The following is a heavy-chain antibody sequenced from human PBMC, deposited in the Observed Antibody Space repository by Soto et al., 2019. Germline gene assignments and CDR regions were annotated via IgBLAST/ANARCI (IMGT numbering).Heavy chain of an antibody. CDR3: ARGGCGSGGDCSPVDV. D-gene: IGHD2-21*02. V-gene: IGHV3-7*01. CDR1: GFTFSSYW. J-gene: IGHJ6*04. CDR2: IKQNGDEK. Sequence: EVQLVESGGGLVQPGGSLRLSCAASGFTFSSYWMSWVRQAPGKWLEWVANIKQNGDEKYYVDSVEGRFTISRDNAKNSLYLQMNTLRGEDRAVYYCARGGCGSGGDCSPVDVWGKGTTVTVSS.